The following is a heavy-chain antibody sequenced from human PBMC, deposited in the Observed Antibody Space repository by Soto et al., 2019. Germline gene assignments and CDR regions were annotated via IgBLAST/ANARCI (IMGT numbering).Heavy chain of an antibody. V-gene: IGHV1-3*04. Sequence: GASVKVSCKTSGYTFTSYSMHWVRQAPGQRLEWMGWINTGNGNTRYSQKFQGRITITMDASASTVYMELSSLRSEDTAVYYCARMQVPAVGMVVWFDPWGQGTLVTVSS. CDR2: INTGNGNT. CDR3: ARMQVPAVGMVVWFDP. D-gene: IGHD6-13*01. J-gene: IGHJ5*02. CDR1: GYTFTSYS.